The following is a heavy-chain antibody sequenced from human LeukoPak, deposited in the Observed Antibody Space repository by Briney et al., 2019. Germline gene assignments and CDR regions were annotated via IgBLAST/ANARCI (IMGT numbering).Heavy chain of an antibody. D-gene: IGHD1-26*01. J-gene: IGHJ4*02. CDR2: INHNSGGK. CDR1: GYICTDYY. CDR3: ARSRIGSQFDC. Sequence: SVKDSCKASGYICTDYYLHWVRQPPGQAREWMGWINHNSGGKNIAHKFQGRLIMTRDTSISTAYMDLSRVRSDDTAVYYCARSRIGSQFDCWGEGSLVIVSS. V-gene: IGHV1-2*02.